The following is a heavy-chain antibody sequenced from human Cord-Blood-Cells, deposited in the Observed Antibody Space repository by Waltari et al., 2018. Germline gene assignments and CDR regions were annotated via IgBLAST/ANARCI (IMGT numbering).Heavy chain of an antibody. D-gene: IGHD2-2*01. J-gene: IGHJ6*03. CDR3: ARGDSSTPYYYYMDV. V-gene: IGHV1-69*09. CDR2: IIPILGIA. CDR1: GGTFSSYA. Sequence: QVQLVQSGAEVKKPGSSVKVSCKASGGTFSSYAISWVRQAPGKGLEWMGRIIPILGIANYAQKFQGRVTITADKSTSTAYMELSSLRSEDTAVYYCARGDSSTPYYYYMDVWGKGTTVTVSS.